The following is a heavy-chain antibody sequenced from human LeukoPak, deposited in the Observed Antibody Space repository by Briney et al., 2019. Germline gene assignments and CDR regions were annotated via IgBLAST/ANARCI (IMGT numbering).Heavy chain of an antibody. D-gene: IGHD4-11*01. CDR1: GYSISSSYY. CDR2: IYHSGST. V-gene: IGHV4-38-2*01. CDR3: ASLPSNTVTHDY. Sequence: PSETLSLTXAVSGYSISSSYYWGWIRQPPGKGLECIGTIYHSGSTHYNPSLKSRVTLSVDTSKNQFSLKLRSVTAADTAVYYCASLPSNTVTHDYWGQGTLVTVSS. J-gene: IGHJ4*02.